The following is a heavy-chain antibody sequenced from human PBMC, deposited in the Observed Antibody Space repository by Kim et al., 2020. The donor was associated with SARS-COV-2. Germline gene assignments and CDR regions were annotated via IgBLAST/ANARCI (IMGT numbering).Heavy chain of an antibody. V-gene: IGHV3-11*01. J-gene: IGHJ6*04. Sequence: IYYADSVKGRFTISRDNAKNSLYLQMNSLRAEDTAVYYCARDPKGSLDVWGKGTTVTVSS. CDR3: ARDPKGSLDV. CDR2: I.